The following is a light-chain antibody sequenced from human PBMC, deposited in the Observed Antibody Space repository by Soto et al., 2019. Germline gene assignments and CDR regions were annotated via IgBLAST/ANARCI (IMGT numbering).Light chain of an antibody. CDR1: SSDVGGYNY. V-gene: IGLV2-14*03. CDR2: DVS. CDR3: SSYTSSSLHV. J-gene: IGLJ1*01. Sequence: QSVLTQPASVSGSPGQSITISCTGTSSDVGGYNYVSWYQQHPGKAPKLVIYDVSNRPSGVSNRFSGSKSGNTASLTISGLQAEDEADYYCSSYTSSSLHVFGTGTKVTVL.